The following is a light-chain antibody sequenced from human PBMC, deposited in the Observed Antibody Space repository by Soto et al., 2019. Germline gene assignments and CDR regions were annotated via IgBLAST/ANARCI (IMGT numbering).Light chain of an antibody. CDR1: NIGSKS. CDR2: YDS. J-gene: IGLJ3*02. CDR3: QVWDSSSDHRV. Sequence: SYELTQPPSGSVAPGKTARITRGGNNIGSKSVHWYQQKPGQAPVLVIYYDSDRPSGIPERFSGSNSGNTATLTISRVEAGDEADYYCQVWDSSSDHRVFGGGTKLTVL. V-gene: IGLV3-21*04.